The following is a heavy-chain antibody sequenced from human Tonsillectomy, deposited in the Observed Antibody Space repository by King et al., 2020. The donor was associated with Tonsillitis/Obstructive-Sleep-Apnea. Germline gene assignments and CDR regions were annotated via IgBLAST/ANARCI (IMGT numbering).Heavy chain of an antibody. Sequence: LQLQESGPGLVKPSETLSLTCTVSGGSISSSTYYWGWIRQPPGKGLEWIGSIYYSGSTYYNPSLKSRVTISGDTSQNQFSLKLSSVTAADTAVYYCARRRQVGATYHFYYWGQGTLVTVSS. D-gene: IGHD1-26*01. V-gene: IGHV4-39*01. J-gene: IGHJ4*02. CDR2: IYYSGST. CDR3: ARRRQVGATYHFYY. CDR1: GGSISSSTYY.